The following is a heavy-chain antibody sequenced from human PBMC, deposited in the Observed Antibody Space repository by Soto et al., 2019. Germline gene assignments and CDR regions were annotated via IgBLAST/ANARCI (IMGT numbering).Heavy chain of an antibody. Sequence: GGSLRLSCAASGFTFSSYGMHWVRQAPGKGLEWVAVISYDGSNKYYADSVKGRFTISRDNSKNTLYLQMNSLRAEDTAVYYCAKAGRTPYDWGQGPLVTVSS. J-gene: IGHJ4*02. CDR2: ISYDGSNK. CDR1: GFTFSSYG. V-gene: IGHV3-30*18. CDR3: AKAGRTPYD. D-gene: IGHD2-15*01.